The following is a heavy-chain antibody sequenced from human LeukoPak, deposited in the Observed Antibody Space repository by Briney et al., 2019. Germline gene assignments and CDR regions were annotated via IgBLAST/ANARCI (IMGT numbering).Heavy chain of an antibody. V-gene: IGHV1-46*01. Sequence: GASVKVSCKASGYTFISYYMQWVRQAPGQGLEWMGIINPGGGRTTYAQKFQGRVTMTRDTSTSTVYMELYSLRSEDTAVYYCSKGAPVGGTRHFDYWGQGTLVTVSS. CDR2: INPGGGRT. D-gene: IGHD1-26*01. CDR1: GYTFISYY. CDR3: SKGAPVGGTRHFDY. J-gene: IGHJ4*02.